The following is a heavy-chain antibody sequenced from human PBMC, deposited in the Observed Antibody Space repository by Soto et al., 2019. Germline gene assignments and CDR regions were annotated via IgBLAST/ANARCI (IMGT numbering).Heavy chain of an antibody. CDR1: GFTFSGSA. V-gene: IGHV3-73*01. CDR2: IRSKANSYAT. Sequence: GGSLRLSCAASGFTFSGSAMHWVRQASGKGLEWVGRIRSKANSYATAYAASVKGRFTISRDDSKNTAYLQMNSLKTEDTAVYYCTRHSSTVTTTYGMDVWGQGTTGTVSS. D-gene: IGHD4-17*01. J-gene: IGHJ6*02. CDR3: TRHSSTVTTTYGMDV.